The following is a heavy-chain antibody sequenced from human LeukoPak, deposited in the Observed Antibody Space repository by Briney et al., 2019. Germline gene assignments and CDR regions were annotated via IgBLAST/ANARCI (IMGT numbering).Heavy chain of an antibody. J-gene: IGHJ6*03. Sequence: GGSLRLSCAASGFTLSTYWMHWVRHAPGKGLVWVSRLYTDGSSTNYADSVKGRFTISRDNAKNTLYLQMNSLRAEDTAVYYCARGPIPAPGYYYMDVWGKGTTVTVSS. V-gene: IGHV3-74*01. CDR1: GFTLSTYW. CDR3: ARGPIPAPGYYYMDV. CDR2: LYTDGSST. D-gene: IGHD2-2*01.